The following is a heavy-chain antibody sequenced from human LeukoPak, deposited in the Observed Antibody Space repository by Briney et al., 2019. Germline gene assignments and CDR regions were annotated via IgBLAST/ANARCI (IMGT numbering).Heavy chain of an antibody. CDR1: GFTFSRYS. Sequence: GGSLRLSCAASGFTFSRYSVNWVRQAPGKGLEWVSSISSSSSYIYYADSVKGRFTISRDNAKNLLYLQMNSLRAEDTAVYYCARIFPYGYYYDSVGAFDIWGQGTMVTVSS. D-gene: IGHD3-22*01. J-gene: IGHJ3*02. V-gene: IGHV3-21*01. CDR2: ISSSSSYI. CDR3: ARIFPYGYYYDSVGAFDI.